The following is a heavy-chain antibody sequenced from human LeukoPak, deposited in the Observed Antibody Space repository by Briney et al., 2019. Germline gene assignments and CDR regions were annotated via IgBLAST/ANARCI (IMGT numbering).Heavy chain of an antibody. CDR3: ARGCVGSGSHSFDY. V-gene: IGHV4-39*07. CDR1: GGSISSGSYY. Sequence: MASETLSLTCTVSGGSISSGSYYWAWIRQPPGKGLEWIASIYYSGTTYYNPSLTSRVTISVDTSKNQFSLKLSSVTAADTAVYYCARGCVGSGSHSFDYWGQGTLVTVSS. D-gene: IGHD3-10*01. CDR2: IYYSGTT. J-gene: IGHJ4*02.